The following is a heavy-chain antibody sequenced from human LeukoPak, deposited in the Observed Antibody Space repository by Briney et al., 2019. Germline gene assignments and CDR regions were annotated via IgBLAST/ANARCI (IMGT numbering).Heavy chain of an antibody. CDR1: GFTFSSYA. J-gene: IGHJ4*02. V-gene: IGHV3-23*01. CDR3: ATAGGFYSDY. D-gene: IGHD1-1*01. CDR2: ISGSGGST. Sequence: PGGSLRLSCAASGFTFSSYAMSWFRQAPGKGLEWVSGISGSGGSTSYADSVGGRFTISRDNSKNTLYVQMNSLRAEDTAVYYCATAGGFYSDYWGQGTLVTVSS.